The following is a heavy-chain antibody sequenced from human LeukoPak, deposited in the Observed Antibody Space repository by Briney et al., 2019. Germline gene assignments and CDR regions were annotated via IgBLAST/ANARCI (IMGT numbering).Heavy chain of an antibody. CDR2: INPNSGGT. Sequence: ASVKVSCKASGYTFIGYYIHWVRQAPGQGLEWMGWINPNSGGTNYAQKFQGRVTMTRDTSISTAYMELSRLRSDDTAVYYCARDLVPAAIPYYYMDVWGKGTTVTVSS. V-gene: IGHV1-2*02. J-gene: IGHJ6*03. CDR1: GYTFIGYY. D-gene: IGHD2-2*01. CDR3: ARDLVPAAIPYYYMDV.